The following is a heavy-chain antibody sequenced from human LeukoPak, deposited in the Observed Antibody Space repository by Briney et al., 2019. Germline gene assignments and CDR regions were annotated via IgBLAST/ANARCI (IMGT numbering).Heavy chain of an antibody. CDR2: ISYDGSNK. Sequence: GGSLRLSCAASGFTFSSYAMHWVRQAPGKGLEWVAVISYDGSNKYYADSVKGRFTISRDNSKNTLYLQMNSLRAEDTAVYYCARGGWGYCSSTSCCSYSSIDYWGQGTLVTVSS. V-gene: IGHV3-30-3*01. CDR1: GFTFSSYA. D-gene: IGHD2-2*01. CDR3: ARGGWGYCSSTSCCSYSSIDY. J-gene: IGHJ4*02.